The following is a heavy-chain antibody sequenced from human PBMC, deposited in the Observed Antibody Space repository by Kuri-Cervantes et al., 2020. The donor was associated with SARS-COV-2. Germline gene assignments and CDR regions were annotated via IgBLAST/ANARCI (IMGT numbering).Heavy chain of an antibody. D-gene: IGHD2-15*01. CDR3: ARGLGLYCSGGSCAKWFDP. J-gene: IGHJ5*02. Sequence: SETLSLTCTVSGGSINSDHWTWIRQPPGKGLEWIGEINHSGSTNYNPSLKSRVTISVDTSKNQFSLKLSSVTAADTAVYYCARGLGLYCSGGSCAKWFDPWGQGTLVTVSS. V-gene: IGHV4-34*01. CDR2: INHSGST. CDR1: GGSINSDH.